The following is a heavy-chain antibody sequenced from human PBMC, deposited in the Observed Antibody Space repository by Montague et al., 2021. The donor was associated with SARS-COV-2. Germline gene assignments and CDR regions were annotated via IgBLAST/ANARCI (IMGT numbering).Heavy chain of an antibody. D-gene: IGHD3-22*01. CDR3: ARGPRITMIVVVITGIWFGH. CDR2: INHSGST. Sequence: SETLSLTCAVYGGSFSGYYWSWIRQPPGKGLEWIGEINHSGSTNYNPSLKSRVTISVDTSKNQFSLKLSSVTAADTAVYYCARGPRITMIVVVITGIWFGHWGQGTLVAVSS. V-gene: IGHV4-34*01. J-gene: IGHJ5*02. CDR1: GGSFSGYY.